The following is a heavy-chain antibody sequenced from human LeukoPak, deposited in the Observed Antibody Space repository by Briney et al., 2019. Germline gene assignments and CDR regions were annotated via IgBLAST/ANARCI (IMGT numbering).Heavy chain of an antibody. CDR1: GLTVSNNY. CDR2: IQITGTT. J-gene: IGHJ4*02. CDR3: ARDETGGYFEN. Sequence: GGSLRLSCAASGLTVSNNYMTWVRQAPGKGLEWVSIIQITGTTYYADSVKGRFTISRDNSRHTIFLQMNSLRVEDTAVYYCARDETGGYFENWGQGTLVTVSS. D-gene: IGHD3-10*01. V-gene: IGHV3-53*01.